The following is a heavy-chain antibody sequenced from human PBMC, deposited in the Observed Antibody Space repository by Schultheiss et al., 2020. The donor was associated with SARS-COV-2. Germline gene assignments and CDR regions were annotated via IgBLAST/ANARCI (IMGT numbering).Heavy chain of an antibody. V-gene: IGHV5-51*01. J-gene: IGHJ4*02. CDR2: IYPGDSDT. Sequence: GESLKISCKGSGYSFTSYWIGWVRQMPGKGLEWMGIIYPGDSDTRYSPSFQGQVTISADMSTSTAYIQWSSLKASDSAMYYCARPTWAYSTGFYPIHFDSWGQGTLVTVSS. CDR3: ARPTWAYSTGFYPIHFDS. CDR1: GYSFTSYW. D-gene: IGHD3-22*01.